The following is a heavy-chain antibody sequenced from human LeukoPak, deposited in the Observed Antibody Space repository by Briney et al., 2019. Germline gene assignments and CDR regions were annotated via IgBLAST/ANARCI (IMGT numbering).Heavy chain of an antibody. CDR1: GFALSGYS. CDR3: TRDPGYSSSSISF. D-gene: IGHD6-6*01. V-gene: IGHV3-21*01. Sequence: GGSLGLSSTASGFALSGYSINWVRQAPGKGLEWVSFIDRSNSDIYYADSVKGRFTISRDNARESVFLQLNRLRAEDTAVYYCTRDPGYSSSSISFWGQGTLVTVSS. J-gene: IGHJ4*02. CDR2: IDRSNSDI.